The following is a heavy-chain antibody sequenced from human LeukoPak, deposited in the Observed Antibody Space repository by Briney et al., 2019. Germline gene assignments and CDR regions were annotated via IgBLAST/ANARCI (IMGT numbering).Heavy chain of an antibody. Sequence: GSLRLSCAASGSTFSSYAMSWARQAPGKGLEYVSAITGGGATYYAASLKGRFTISRDNSKNTLFLQMNSLRAEDTAVYYCAKRSPYYFDFWGQGTLVTVSS. CDR2: ITGGGAT. J-gene: IGHJ4*02. CDR1: GSTFSSYA. CDR3: AKRSPYYFDF. V-gene: IGHV3-23*01.